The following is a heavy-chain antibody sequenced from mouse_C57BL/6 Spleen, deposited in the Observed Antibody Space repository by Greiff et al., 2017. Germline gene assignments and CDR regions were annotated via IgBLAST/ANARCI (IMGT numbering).Heavy chain of an antibody. CDR2: IYPGDGDT. V-gene: IGHV1-82*01. Sequence: VQLQQSGPELVKPGASVKISCKASGYAFSSSWMNWVKQRPGQGLEWIGRIYPGDGDTNYNGKFKGKATLTADTSSSTAYMQLSSLTSEDSAVYFGARAGYYYGSSPYFDDWGKGTTVTVSS. CDR3: ARAGYYYGSSPYFDD. D-gene: IGHD1-1*01. J-gene: IGHJ1*03. CDR1: GYAFSSSW.